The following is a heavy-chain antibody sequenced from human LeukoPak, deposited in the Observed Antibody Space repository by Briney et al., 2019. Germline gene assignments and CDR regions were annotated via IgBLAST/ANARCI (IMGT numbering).Heavy chain of an antibody. Sequence: GSLRLSCAASGFTVSSNYMSWVRQAPGKGLEWVSVIYSGGSTYSADSVKGRFTISRDNSKNTLYLQMNSLRAEDTAVYYCARDSNYDTSGHYYWGQGTLLTVSS. CDR3: ARDSNYDTSGHYY. D-gene: IGHD3-22*01. CDR2: IYSGGST. V-gene: IGHV3-53*01. CDR1: GFTVSSNY. J-gene: IGHJ4*02.